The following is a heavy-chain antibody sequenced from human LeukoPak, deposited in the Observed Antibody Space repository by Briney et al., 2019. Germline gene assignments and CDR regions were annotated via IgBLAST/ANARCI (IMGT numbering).Heavy chain of an antibody. CDR2: INHSGST. CDR3: ARWGSIAVAGYYYYGMDV. J-gene: IGHJ6*04. CDR1: GGSFSGYY. Sequence: SGTLSLTCAVYGGSFSGYYWSWIRQPPGKGLEWIGEINHSGSTNYNPSLKSRVTISVDTSKNQFSLKLSSVTAADTAVYYCARWGSIAVAGYYYYGMDVWGKGTTVTVSS. V-gene: IGHV4-34*01. D-gene: IGHD6-19*01.